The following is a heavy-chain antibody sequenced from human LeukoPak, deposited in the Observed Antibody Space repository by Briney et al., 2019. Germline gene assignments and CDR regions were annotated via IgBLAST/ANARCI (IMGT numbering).Heavy chain of an antibody. CDR3: AKPAVAGDENLDY. J-gene: IGHJ4*02. D-gene: IGHD6-19*01. V-gene: IGHV3-30*02. CDR2: IRYDGSNK. Sequence: GGSLRLPCPASGFTFSSYGWHWARQPPGTGLEGVAFIRYDGSNKYYADSVKGRFTISRDNSKNTLYLQMNSLRAEDTAVYYCAKPAVAGDENLDYWGQGTLVTVSS. CDR1: GFTFSSYG.